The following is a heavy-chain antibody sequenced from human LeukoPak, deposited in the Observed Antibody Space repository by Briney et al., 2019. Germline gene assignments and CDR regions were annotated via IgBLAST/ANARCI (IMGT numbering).Heavy chain of an antibody. J-gene: IGHJ4*02. D-gene: IGHD3-10*01. CDR2: ISSSGSTI. CDR3: ASHYYYGSGSFSYDY. CDR1: GFTFSDYY. V-gene: IGHV3-11*01. Sequence: PGGSLRLSCAASGFTFSDYYMSWIRQAPGKGLEWVSYISSSGSTIYYADSVKGRFTISRDNAENSLYLQMNSLRAEDTAVYYCASHYYYGSGSFSYDYWGQGTLVTVSS.